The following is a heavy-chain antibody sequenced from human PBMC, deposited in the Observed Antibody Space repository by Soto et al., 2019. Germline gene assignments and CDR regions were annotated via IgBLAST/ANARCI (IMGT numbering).Heavy chain of an antibody. CDR2: IYYSGST. V-gene: IGHV4-59*01. Sequence: SETLSLTCTFSGFSISSYYWSWIRQPPGKGLEWIGYIYYSGSTNYNPSLKSRVTISVDTSKNQFSLKPSSVTAADTAVYYCARLVLFSGSYLYYYYYYGMDVWGQGTTVT. CDR3: ARLVLFSGSYLYYYYYYGMDV. CDR1: GFSISSYY. J-gene: IGHJ6*02. D-gene: IGHD1-26*01.